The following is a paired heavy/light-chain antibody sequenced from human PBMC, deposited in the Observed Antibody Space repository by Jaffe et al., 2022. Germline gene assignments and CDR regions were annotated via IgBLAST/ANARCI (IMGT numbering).Light chain of an antibody. J-gene: IGKJ4*01. CDR2: GAS. CDR1: QSVSSSY. CDR3: QQYGSSPGLT. Sequence: EIVLTQSPGTLSLSPGERATLSCRASQSVSSSYLAWYQQKPGQAPRLLIYGASSRATGIPDRFSGSGSGTDFTLTISRLEPEDFAVYYCQQYGSSPGLTFGGGTKVEIK. V-gene: IGKV3-20*01.
Heavy chain of an antibody. J-gene: IGHJ6*03. Sequence: EVQLLESGGGLVQPGGSLRLSCAASGFTFSSYAMSWVRQAPGKGLEWVSAISGSGGSTYYADSVKGRFTISRDNSKNTLYLQMNSLRAEDTAVYYCREYQLLWGGDYYYYYMDVWGKGTTVTVSS. CDR3: REYQLLWGGDYYYYYMDV. D-gene: IGHD2-2*01. CDR2: ISGSGGST. V-gene: IGHV3-23*01. CDR1: GFTFSSYA.